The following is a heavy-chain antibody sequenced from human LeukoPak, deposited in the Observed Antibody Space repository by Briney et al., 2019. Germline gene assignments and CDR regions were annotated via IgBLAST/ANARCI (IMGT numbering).Heavy chain of an antibody. D-gene: IGHD3-10*01. V-gene: IGHV4-34*01. J-gene: IGHJ4*02. CDR1: GGSFSGYY. CDR2: INHSGST. Sequence: SETLSPTCAVYGGSFSGYYWGWIRQPPRKWMGWIGEINHSGSTNYNPSLKSRVTISVDTSKNQFSLKLSSVTAADTAVYYCARGLLRNYYGSGSRVDYWGQGTLVTVSS. CDR3: ARGLLRNYYGSGSRVDY.